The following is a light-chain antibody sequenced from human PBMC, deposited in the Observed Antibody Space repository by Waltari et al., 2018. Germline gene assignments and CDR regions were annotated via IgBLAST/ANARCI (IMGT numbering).Light chain of an antibody. V-gene: IGKV3-20*01. CDR1: QSVSSSY. CDR2: GAS. J-gene: IGKJ3*01. Sequence: VLTQSPGTLSLSPGERATLSCRASQSVSSSYLAWYQQKPGQAPRLLIYGASSRATGIPDRFSGSGSGTDFTLTISRLEPEDFAVYYCQQYGSSLFTFGPGTKVDIK. CDR3: QQYGSSLFT.